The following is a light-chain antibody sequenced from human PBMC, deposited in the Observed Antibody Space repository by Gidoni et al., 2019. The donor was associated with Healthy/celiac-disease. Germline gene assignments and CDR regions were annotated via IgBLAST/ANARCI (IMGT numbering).Light chain of an antibody. CDR2: DAS. CDR3: QQRSNWPPFT. J-gene: IGKJ3*01. Sequence: EIVLTQSPATLSLSPGERATPSCSASQSVSSYLAWYQQKPGQATRLLIYDASNRATGIPARFSGSGSGTDFTLTISSLEPEDFAVYYCQQRSNWPPFTFGPGTKVDIK. CDR1: QSVSSY. V-gene: IGKV3-11*01.